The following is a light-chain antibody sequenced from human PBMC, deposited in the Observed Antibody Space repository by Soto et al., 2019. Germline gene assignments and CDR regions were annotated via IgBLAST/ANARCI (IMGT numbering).Light chain of an antibody. CDR2: AAS. V-gene: IGKV1-9*01. Sequence: DIQLTQSPSFLSASVGDRVTITCRASQGISSYLAWYQQKPGKAPKLLIYAASTMQSGGPSRFSGSGSGTEFSLTIRSLHPDDCAFYYCQPRNSYLHFGGGTKVEIK. CDR3: QPRNSYLH. J-gene: IGKJ4*01. CDR1: QGISSY.